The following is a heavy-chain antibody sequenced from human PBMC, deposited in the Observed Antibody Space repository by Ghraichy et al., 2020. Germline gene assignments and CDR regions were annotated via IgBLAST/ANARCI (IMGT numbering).Heavy chain of an antibody. V-gene: IGHV3-23*01. CDR3: ATNPVTQWELPRAFDI. Sequence: GGSLRLSCAASGFTFSSYAMSWVRQAPGKGLEWVSAISGSGGSTYYADSVKGRFTISRDNSKNTLYLQMNSLRAEDTAVYYCATNPVTQWELPRAFDIWGQGTMVTVSS. J-gene: IGHJ3*02. CDR2: ISGSGGST. CDR1: GFTFSSYA. D-gene: IGHD1-26*01.